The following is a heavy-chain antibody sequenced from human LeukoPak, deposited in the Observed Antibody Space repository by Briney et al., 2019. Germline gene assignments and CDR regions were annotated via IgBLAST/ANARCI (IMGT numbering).Heavy chain of an antibody. CDR2: IKQDGSEK. CDR3: AREMEGFDY. D-gene: IGHD2-8*01. V-gene: IGHV3-7*01. Sequence: GGSLRLSCAASGFTFSRYWISWVRQAPGKGLEWVANIKQDGSEKSYVDSVKDRFTISRDNAKNSLYLQMDSLRAEDTAVYYCAREMEGFDYWGQGTLVTVSS. CDR1: GFTFSRYW. J-gene: IGHJ4*02.